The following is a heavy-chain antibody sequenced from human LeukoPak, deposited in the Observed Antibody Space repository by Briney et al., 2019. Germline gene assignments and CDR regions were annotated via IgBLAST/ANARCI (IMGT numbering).Heavy chain of an antibody. CDR1: GYTFTSYG. J-gene: IGHJ5*02. D-gene: IGHD2-2*01. CDR3: AREVVVVPAKNWFDP. CDR2: ISAYNGNT. V-gene: IGHV1-18*01. Sequence: ASVKVSCKASGYTFTSYGISWVRQAPGQGLEWMGWISAYNGNTNYAQKLQGGVTMTTDTSTSTAYMELRSLRSDDTAVYYCAREVVVVPAKNWFDPWGQGTLVTVSS.